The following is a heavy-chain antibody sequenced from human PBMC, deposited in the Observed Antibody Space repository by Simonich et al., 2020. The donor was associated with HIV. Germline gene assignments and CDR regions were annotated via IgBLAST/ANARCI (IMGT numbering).Heavy chain of an antibody. J-gene: IGHJ4*02. CDR2: INHSGST. V-gene: IGHV4-34*01. CDR3: ARGTVTGGDARFDY. D-gene: IGHD4-17*01. Sequence: QVQLQQWGAGLLKPWETLSLTCAVYGGSFSGYYWTWIRQPPGKGLEWIGKINHSGSTNYNTSLKIRVTISLDTSLNQFSLKLNSVTAADTAVYYCARGTVTGGDARFDYWGQGTLVTVSS. CDR1: GGSFSGYY.